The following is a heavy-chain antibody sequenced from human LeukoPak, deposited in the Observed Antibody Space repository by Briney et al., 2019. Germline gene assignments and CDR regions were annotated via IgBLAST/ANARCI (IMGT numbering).Heavy chain of an antibody. CDR3: ASSRVLEPRLFYYFDY. CDR1: GGSFSDYY. CDR2: INHSGST. J-gene: IGHJ4*02. D-gene: IGHD1-1*01. V-gene: IGHV4-34*01. Sequence: SETLSLTCAVYGGSFSDYYRSWIRQPPGKGLEWIGEINHSGSTNYNPSLKSRVTISVDTSKNQFSLKLSSVTAADTAVYYCASSRVLEPRLFYYFDYWGQGTLVTVSS.